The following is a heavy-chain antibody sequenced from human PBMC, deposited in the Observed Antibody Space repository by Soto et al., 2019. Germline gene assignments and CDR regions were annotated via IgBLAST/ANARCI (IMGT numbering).Heavy chain of an antibody. Sequence: PGGSLRLSCAASGFTFSSYSMNWVRQAPGKGLEWVSSISSGSDYIYYADSMKGRFTISRDNAQSSLYLQMNSLRAEDTAVYYCARDGHDSSGRYFDYWGQGTLVTVSS. J-gene: IGHJ4*02. D-gene: IGHD6-19*01. CDR1: GFTFSSYS. CDR3: ARDGHDSSGRYFDY. V-gene: IGHV3-21*01. CDR2: ISSGSDYI.